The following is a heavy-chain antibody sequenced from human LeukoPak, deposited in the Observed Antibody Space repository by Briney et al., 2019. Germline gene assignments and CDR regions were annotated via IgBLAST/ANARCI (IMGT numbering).Heavy chain of an antibody. J-gene: IGHJ4*02. D-gene: IGHD3-9*01. CDR2: ISASGGST. CDR3: AKDGSI. V-gene: IGHV3-23*01. Sequence: PGGSLRLSCAASGFTFSKYAMNWVRQAPGKGLEWVSSISASGGSTYYADSVKGRFTVSRDNSKNTVYVQMKSLRAEDTAVYYCAKDGSIWGQGTLVTVSS. CDR1: GFTFSKYA.